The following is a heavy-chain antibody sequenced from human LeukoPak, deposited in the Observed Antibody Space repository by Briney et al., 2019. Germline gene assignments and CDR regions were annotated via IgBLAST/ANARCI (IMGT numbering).Heavy chain of an antibody. V-gene: IGHV3-21*04. J-gene: IGHJ5*02. CDR1: GFTCSSYS. D-gene: IGHD4-11*01. CDR2: ISSSSSYI. CDR3: AKDRYSNYGNWFDP. Sequence: GGSLRLSCAASGFTCSSYSMNWVRQAPGKGLEWVSSISSSSSYIYYADSVKGRFTISRDNAKNSLYLQMISLRAEDTAVYYCAKDRYSNYGNWFDPWGQGTLVTVFS.